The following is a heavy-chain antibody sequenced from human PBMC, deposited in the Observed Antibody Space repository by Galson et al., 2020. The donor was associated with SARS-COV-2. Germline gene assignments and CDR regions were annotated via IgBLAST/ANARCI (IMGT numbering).Heavy chain of an antibody. CDR1: DGSISSYY. J-gene: IGHJ4*02. Sequence: SQTLSLTCTVSDGSISSYYWSWIRQPPGKGPEWIGYISNSGNTNYNPSLKSRVTISVDTSKNQFSLQLSSVTAADTAVYYCAASIGGDYKVYWGQGTLVTVSS. CDR3: AASIGGDYKVY. D-gene: IGHD2-21*02. V-gene: IGHV4-59*01. CDR2: ISNSGNT.